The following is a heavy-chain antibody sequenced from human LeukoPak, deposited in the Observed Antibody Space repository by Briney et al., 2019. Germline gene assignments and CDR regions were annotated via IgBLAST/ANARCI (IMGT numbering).Heavy chain of an antibody. CDR3: ARVGDYGTTKTDDY. CDR2: IHHTGST. D-gene: IGHD4-17*01. J-gene: IGHJ4*02. V-gene: IGHV4-38-2*02. CDR1: GSSIRTYTH. Sequence: SETLYLTCTVSGSSIRTYTHWGWIRQPPGKGLEWIGSIHHTGSTYYNPSLESRVTISIDTSKNQFSLKLSSVTAADTAVYYCARVGDYGTTKTDDYWGQGTLVTVSS.